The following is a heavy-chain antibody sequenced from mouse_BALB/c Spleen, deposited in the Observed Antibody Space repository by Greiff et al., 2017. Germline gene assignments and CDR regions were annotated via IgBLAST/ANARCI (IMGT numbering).Heavy chain of an antibody. Sequence: EVQLQQSGAELVRSGASVKLSCTASGFNIKDYYMHWVKQRPEQGLEWIGWIDPENGNTEYAPKFQGQATMTADTSSNTAYLQLSSLTAEDTAVYYCSEEVGFMDYWGQGTSVTVSS. CDR2: IDPENGNT. V-gene: IGHV14-4*02. J-gene: IGHJ4*01. CDR3: SEEVGFMDY. CDR1: GFNIKDYY.